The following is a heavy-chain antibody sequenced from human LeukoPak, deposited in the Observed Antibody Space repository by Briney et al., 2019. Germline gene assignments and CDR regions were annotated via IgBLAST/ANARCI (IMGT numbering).Heavy chain of an antibody. J-gene: IGHJ5*02. V-gene: IGHV1-18*01. CDR1: GYTFTSYG. Sequence: ASVKVSCKASGYTFTSYGISWVRQAPGQGLEWMGWISAYNGNTNYAQKLQGRVTMTTDISTSTAYMELRSLRSDDTAVYYCARDPGIAAAGTWFDPWGQGTLVTVSS. CDR2: ISAYNGNT. D-gene: IGHD6-13*01. CDR3: ARDPGIAAAGTWFDP.